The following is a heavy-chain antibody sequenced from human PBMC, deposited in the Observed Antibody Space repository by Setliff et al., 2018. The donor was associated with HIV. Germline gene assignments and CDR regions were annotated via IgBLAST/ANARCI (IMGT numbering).Heavy chain of an antibody. D-gene: IGHD3-9*01. CDR3: ARDLYILTDPSPFDY. J-gene: IGHJ4*02. Sequence: ASVKVSCKASGGAFISHTFTWVRQAPGQGLEWMGWISAYNGNTKYAQKLQGRVTMTTDTSTSTAYMELRSLRSDDTAVYYCARDLYILTDPSPFDYWGQGTLVTVSS. CDR2: ISAYNGNT. V-gene: IGHV1-18*04. CDR1: GGAFISHT.